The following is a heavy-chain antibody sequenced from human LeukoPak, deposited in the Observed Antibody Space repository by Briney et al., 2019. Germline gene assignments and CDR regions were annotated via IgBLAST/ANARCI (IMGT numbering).Heavy chain of an antibody. Sequence: PGGSLRLSCAASGFTFSSYSMNWVRQAPGKGLEWVSYISSSSTIYYADSVKGRFTISRDNAKNSLYLQMNSLRAEDTAVYYCARDDNVVVTAIFDYWGQGTLVTVSS. CDR1: GFTFSSYS. V-gene: IGHV3-48*01. D-gene: IGHD2-21*02. CDR3: ARDDNVVVTAIFDY. CDR2: ISSSSTI. J-gene: IGHJ4*02.